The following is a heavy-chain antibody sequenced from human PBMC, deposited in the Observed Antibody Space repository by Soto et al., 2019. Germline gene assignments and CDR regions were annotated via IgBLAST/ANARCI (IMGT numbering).Heavy chain of an antibody. Sequence: QVKLQESGPGLVQPSQTLSLTCTVSGGSISSGGYYCSWFRQHPGKGLEWIVYIYYSGSTYYNPALKSRLIISVDTSKNEVSLKLSAVAAADTVVYYCARVYYYDSSGYYYYYYGMDVWGQGTTVTVSS. CDR2: IYYSGST. CDR3: ARVYYYDSSGYYYYYYGMDV. D-gene: IGHD3-22*01. V-gene: IGHV4-31*03. CDR1: GGSISSGGYY. J-gene: IGHJ6*02.